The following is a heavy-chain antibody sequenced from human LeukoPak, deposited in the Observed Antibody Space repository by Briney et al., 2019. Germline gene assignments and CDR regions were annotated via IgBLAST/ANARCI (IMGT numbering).Heavy chain of an antibody. J-gene: IGHJ6*03. CDR1: GFTFDDYA. Sequence: GGSLRLSCAASGFTFDDYAMHWVRQAPGKGLEWVSGISWNSGSIGYADSVKGRFTISRDNAKNSLYLQMNSLRAEDTALYYCAKEAIAAAGTPNYYYYYMDVWGKGTTVTISS. V-gene: IGHV3-9*01. CDR2: ISWNSGSI. CDR3: AKEAIAAAGTPNYYYYYMDV. D-gene: IGHD6-13*01.